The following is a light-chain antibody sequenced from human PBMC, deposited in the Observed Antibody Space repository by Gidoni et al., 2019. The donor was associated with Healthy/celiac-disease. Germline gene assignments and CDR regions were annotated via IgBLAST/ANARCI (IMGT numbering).Light chain of an antibody. J-gene: IGKJ2*01. CDR1: QSDSSSY. CDR2: GVS. V-gene: IGKV3-20*01. CDR3: QQYGSSPT. Sequence: ILYTQSPGTLSLSPGERATLSCRASQSDSSSYLAWYQQKPGQAPRLLIYGVSSRATGIPDRFSGSGSGTDFTLTISRLEPEDFAVYYFQQYGSSPTFGQGPSWRSN.